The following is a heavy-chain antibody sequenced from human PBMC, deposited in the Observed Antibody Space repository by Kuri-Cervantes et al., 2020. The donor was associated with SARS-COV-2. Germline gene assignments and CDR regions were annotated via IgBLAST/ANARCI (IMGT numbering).Heavy chain of an antibody. CDR1: GFTFSSYG. J-gene: IGHJ4*02. V-gene: IGHV3-30*02. D-gene: IGHD3-3*01. CDR3: AKDFWSGYYYFDY. Sequence: GGSLRLSCAASGFTFSSYGTHWVRQAPGKGLEWVAFIRYDGSNKYYADSVKGRFTISRDNSKNTLYLQMNSLRAEDTAVYYCAKDFWSGYYYFDYWGQGTLVTVSS. CDR2: IRYDGSNK.